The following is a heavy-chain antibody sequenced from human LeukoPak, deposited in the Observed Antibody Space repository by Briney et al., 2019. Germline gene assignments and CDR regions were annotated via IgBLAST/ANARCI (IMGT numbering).Heavy chain of an antibody. CDR1: GFTFSSYA. CDR2: ISWDGGST. Sequence: PGGSLRLSCAASGFTFSSYAMSWVRQAPGKGLEWVSLISWDGGSTYYADSVKGRFTISRDNSKNSLYLQMNSLRAEDTALYYCAKDEGASGYYIAVDYWGQGTLVTVSS. CDR3: AKDEGASGYYIAVDY. J-gene: IGHJ4*02. V-gene: IGHV3-43D*03. D-gene: IGHD3-3*01.